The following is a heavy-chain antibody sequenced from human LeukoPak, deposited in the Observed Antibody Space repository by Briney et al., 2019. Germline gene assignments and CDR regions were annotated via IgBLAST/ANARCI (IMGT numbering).Heavy chain of an antibody. CDR2: IYYSGST. CDR3: ARGIMVRGVTYYGMDV. V-gene: IGHV4-59*01. D-gene: IGHD3-10*01. CDR1: GGSISSYY. J-gene: IGHJ6*02. Sequence: SETLSLTCTVSGGSISSYYWSCIRQPPGKGLEWIGYIYYSGSTNYNPSLKSRVTISVDTSKNQFSLKLSSVTAADTAVYYCARGIMVRGVTYYGMDVWGQGTTVTVSS.